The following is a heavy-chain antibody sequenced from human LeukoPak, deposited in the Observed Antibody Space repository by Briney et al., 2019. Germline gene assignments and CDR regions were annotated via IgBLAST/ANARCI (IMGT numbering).Heavy chain of an antibody. CDR2: IHYTGRT. D-gene: IGHD4-17*01. Sequence: SETLSLTCTVSGGSIGSYYWSWIRPPPGKGLEWIGYIHYTGRTNYNPSLKSRVTMSVDTSKNQFSLKLSSVTAADTAVYYCAREDYGDSRFDYWGQGTLVTVSS. V-gene: IGHV4-59*12. CDR3: AREDYGDSRFDY. J-gene: IGHJ4*02. CDR1: GGSIGSYY.